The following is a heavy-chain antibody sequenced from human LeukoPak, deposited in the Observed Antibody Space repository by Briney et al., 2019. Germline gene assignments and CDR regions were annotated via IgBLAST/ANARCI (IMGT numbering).Heavy chain of an antibody. CDR2: ISSDGTNT. J-gene: IGHJ6*03. CDR3: ARVYYYYYMDV. Sequence: GGSLRLSCAASGFTFSSYWMHWVRQAPGTGLVWVSRISSDGTNTYYADSAKGRFSISRDNAKNTLYLQMNSLRAEDTAMYYCARVYYYYYMDVWGRGTTVTVSS. CDR1: GFTFSSYW. V-gene: IGHV3-74*01.